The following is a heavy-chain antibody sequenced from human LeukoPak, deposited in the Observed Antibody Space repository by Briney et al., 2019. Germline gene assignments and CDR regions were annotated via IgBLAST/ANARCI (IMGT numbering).Heavy chain of an antibody. CDR2: ISSSGSTI. D-gene: IGHD6-13*01. Sequence: PGGPLRLSCAASGFTFSSYEMNWVSQAPGKGLEWVSYISSSGSTIHYADSVKGRFTVSRDNAKNSLYLQMNSLRAEDTAVYYCARDTVEDGSSYSFYYYGMDVWGQGTTVTVSS. V-gene: IGHV3-48*03. CDR1: GFTFSSYE. CDR3: ARDTVEDGSSYSFYYYGMDV. J-gene: IGHJ6*02.